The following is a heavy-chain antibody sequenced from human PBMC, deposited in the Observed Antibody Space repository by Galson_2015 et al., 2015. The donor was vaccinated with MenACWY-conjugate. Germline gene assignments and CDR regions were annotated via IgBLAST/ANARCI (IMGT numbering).Heavy chain of an antibody. D-gene: IGHD6-19*01. J-gene: IGHJ3*01. V-gene: IGHV3-7*01. CDR1: GFTFNTHW. Sequence: SLRLSCAASGFTFNTHWMGWVRQAPGAGLQWVANITHDGSGTYYVDSVKGRFTISRDNARNSLYLHMNNLRAEDTAVYYCTRAKEQWLSKTFDVWGQGTMVTVSS. CDR2: ITHDGSGT. CDR3: TRAKEQWLSKTFDV.